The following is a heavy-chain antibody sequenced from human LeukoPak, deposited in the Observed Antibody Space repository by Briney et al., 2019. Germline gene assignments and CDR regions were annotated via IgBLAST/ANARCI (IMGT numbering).Heavy chain of an antibody. CDR3: AGVYYYYYYMDV. V-gene: IGHV4-61*02. Sequence: SETLSLTCTGSGGSISSGSYDWSWIRQPAGKGLEWIGPIYTSGSTNYNPSLKSRVTISVDTSKNQFSLKLSSVTAADTAVYYCAGVYYYYYYMDVWGKGTTVTVSS. J-gene: IGHJ6*03. CDR1: GGSISSGSYD. CDR2: IYTSGST. D-gene: IGHD2-8*01.